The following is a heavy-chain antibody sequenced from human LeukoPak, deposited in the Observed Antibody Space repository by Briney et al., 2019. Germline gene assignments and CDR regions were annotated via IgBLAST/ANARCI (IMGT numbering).Heavy chain of an antibody. V-gene: IGHV1-69*05. J-gene: IGHJ4*02. CDR1: GGTFSSYA. CDR3: ASLRYYGSGSYSADY. D-gene: IGHD3-10*01. CDR2: IIPIFGTA. Sequence: ASVKVSCKASGGTFSSYAISWVRQAPGQGLEWMGRIIPIFGTANYTQKFQGRVTITTDESTSTAYMELSSLRSEDTAVYYCASLRYYGSGSYSADYWGRGTLVTVSS.